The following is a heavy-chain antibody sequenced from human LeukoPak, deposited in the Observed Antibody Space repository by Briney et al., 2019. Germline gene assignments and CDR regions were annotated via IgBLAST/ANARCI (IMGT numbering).Heavy chain of an antibody. J-gene: IGHJ4*02. CDR1: GFTFSSYS. CDR3: ARDDTVYFDY. CDR2: ISSSSTTI. V-gene: IGHV3-48*01. D-gene: IGHD2-2*02. Sequence: GGSLRLSCAASGFTFSSYSMNWVRQAPGKGLEWVSYISSSSTTIFYADSVRGRFTISRDNSKNTLYLQMNSLRAEDTAVYYCARDDTVYFDYWGQGTLVTVSS.